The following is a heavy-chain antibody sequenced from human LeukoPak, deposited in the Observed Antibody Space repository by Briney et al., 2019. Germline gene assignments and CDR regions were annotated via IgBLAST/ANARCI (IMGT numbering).Heavy chain of an antibody. D-gene: IGHD4-23*01. V-gene: IGHV3-30*02. Sequence: PGGSLRLSCAASGFTFSSYGMHWVRQAPGKGLEWVAFIRYDGSNKYYADSVKGRFTISRDNSKNTLYLQMNSLRAEDTAVYYCAKESGVYSGNTRYWYFDLWGRGTLVTVSS. J-gene: IGHJ2*01. CDR3: AKESGVYSGNTRYWYFDL. CDR2: IRYDGSNK. CDR1: GFTFSSYG.